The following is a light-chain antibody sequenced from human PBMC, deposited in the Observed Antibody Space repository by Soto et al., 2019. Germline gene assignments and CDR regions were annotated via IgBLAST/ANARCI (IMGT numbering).Light chain of an antibody. V-gene: IGKV1-17*01. CDR3: QHYSSYSRT. CDR2: AAS. Sequence: DIQMTQSPSTLSASVGDRVTITCRASQGIRDELGWYQQKAGKAPNLLISAASRLQSGVPSRFSGRGSGTEFTLTISTLQPDDFATYYCQHYSSYSRTFGQGTKGDIK. CDR1: QGIRDE. J-gene: IGKJ1*01.